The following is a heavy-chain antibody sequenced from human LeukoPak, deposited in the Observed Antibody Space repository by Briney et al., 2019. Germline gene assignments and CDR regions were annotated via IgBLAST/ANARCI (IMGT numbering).Heavy chain of an antibody. D-gene: IGHD3-22*01. J-gene: IGHJ4*02. CDR1: GGSFSGYY. Sequence: PSETLSLTCAVYGGSFSGYYWSWIRQPPGKGLEWIGEINHSGSTNYNPSLKSRVTISVDTSKNQFSLKLSSVTAADTAVYYCARRTRGETYYYDSSGPWPFDYWGQGTLVTVSS. CDR3: ARRTRGETYYYDSSGPWPFDY. V-gene: IGHV4-34*01. CDR2: INHSGST.